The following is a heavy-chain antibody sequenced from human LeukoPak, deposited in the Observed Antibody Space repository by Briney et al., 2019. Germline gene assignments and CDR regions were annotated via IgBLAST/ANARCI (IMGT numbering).Heavy chain of an antibody. CDR1: GFTFSSYW. CDR3: TRRGAASDAFDI. V-gene: IGHV3-74*01. J-gene: IGHJ3*02. Sequence: GGSLRLSCAASGFTFSSYWMHWVRQAPGKGLVWVSRIKYDGSSTNYADSVKGRFTLSRDNAKNTLYLQMNSLRAEDTAVYYCTRRGAASDAFDIWGQGTMVTVSS. CDR2: IKYDGSST. D-gene: IGHD3-16*01.